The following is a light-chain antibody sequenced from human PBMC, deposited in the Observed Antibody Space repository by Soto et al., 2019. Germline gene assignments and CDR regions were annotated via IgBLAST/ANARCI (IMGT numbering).Light chain of an antibody. Sequence: IVMTQSPATLSVSPGERATLSCRASQSVGSTVAWYQQKPGQAPRLLIYGAFARATGIPARFSGSGSGTDFTLTISRLEPEDFAVYYCQQSGSSPITFGQGTRLEIK. CDR2: GAF. J-gene: IGKJ5*01. CDR1: QSVGST. V-gene: IGKV3-15*01. CDR3: QQSGSSPIT.